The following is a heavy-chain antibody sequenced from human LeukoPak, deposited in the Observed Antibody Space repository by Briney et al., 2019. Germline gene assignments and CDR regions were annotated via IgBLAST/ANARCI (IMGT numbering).Heavy chain of an antibody. V-gene: IGHV3-23*01. D-gene: IGHD6-19*01. CDR1: GFTFGTYS. CDR3: AKDPVVYHGGSGWHYFDY. CDR2: IGGTGDRT. Sequence: GGPLRLSCVGSGFTFGTYSMNWVRQAPGRGLEWVATIGGTGDRTYYADSVKGRFTISRDNSMDTLFLQMNSLKGEDTAVYYCAKDPVVYHGGSGWHYFDYWGQGTLVTVSS. J-gene: IGHJ4*02.